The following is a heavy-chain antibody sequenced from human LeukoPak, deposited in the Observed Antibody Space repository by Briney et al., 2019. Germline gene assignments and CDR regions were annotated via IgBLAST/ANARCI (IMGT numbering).Heavy chain of an antibody. Sequence: SETLSLTCTVSDGSIREYYWSWIRQSPGKGLEWIGYIHSSGSTVYNPSLESRVTFSIGAPRNHFYLNITSVTAADTAVYYCARGAALVTHKYFDYWGPGTLVTDSS. J-gene: IGHJ4*02. CDR1: DGSIREYY. CDR3: ARGAALVTHKYFDY. CDR2: IHSSGST. V-gene: IGHV4-59*08. D-gene: IGHD5-18*01.